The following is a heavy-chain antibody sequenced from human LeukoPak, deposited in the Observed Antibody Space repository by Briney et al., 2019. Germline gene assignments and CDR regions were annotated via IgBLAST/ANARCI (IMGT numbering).Heavy chain of an antibody. J-gene: IGHJ6*02. D-gene: IGHD6-19*01. V-gene: IGHV4-30-4*01. CDR2: IYYSGST. CDR3: ASHFKTPVAPYYYGMDV. CDR1: GGSISSGGYY. Sequence: NPSQTLSLTCTVSGGSISSGGYYWSWIRQPPGKGLEWIGYIYYSGSTYYNPSLKSRVTISVDTSKNQFSLKLSSVTAADTAVYYCASHFKTPVAPYYYGMDVWGQGTTVTVSS.